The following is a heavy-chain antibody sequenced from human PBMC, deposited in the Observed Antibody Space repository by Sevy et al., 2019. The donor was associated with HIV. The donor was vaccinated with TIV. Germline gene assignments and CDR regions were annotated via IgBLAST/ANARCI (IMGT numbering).Heavy chain of an antibody. CDR1: GGSITSLY. D-gene: IGHD1-26*01. Sequence: SESLSLTCTVSGGSITSLYWNWIRQPPGKGLEWIANIYYNGHINYNPSLKNRVTLSLDTSKNQFSLRLSSVTAADTAMYYCAGENAWGRGYSWGQGTLVNVSS. V-gene: IGHV4-59*08. J-gene: IGHJ4*02. CDR2: IYYNGHI. CDR3: AGENAWGRGYS.